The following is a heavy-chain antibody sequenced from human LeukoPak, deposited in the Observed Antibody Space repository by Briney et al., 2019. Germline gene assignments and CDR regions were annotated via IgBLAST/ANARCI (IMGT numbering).Heavy chain of an antibody. J-gene: IGHJ4*02. D-gene: IGHD3-22*01. CDR1: GFTFSSYA. CDR3: AKDHLYYYDSSGYLR. V-gene: IGHV3-23*01. CDR2: ISASGSGT. Sequence: PGGSLRLSCAASGFTFSSYALTWVRQPPGKGLEWVSAISASGSGTYYAASVRGRFTISRDNSKNTMYVQMNSLRAEDTAVYYCAKDHLYYYDSSGYLRWGQGTLVTVSS.